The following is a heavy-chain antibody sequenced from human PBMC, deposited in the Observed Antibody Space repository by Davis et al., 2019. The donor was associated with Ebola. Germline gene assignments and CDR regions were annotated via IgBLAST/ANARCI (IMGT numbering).Heavy chain of an antibody. J-gene: IGHJ4*02. V-gene: IGHV3-21*01. Sequence: GESLKISCAASGFTVSSNYMSWVRQAPGKGLEWVSSISSSSSYIYYADSVKGRFTISRDNAKNSLYLQMNSLRAEDTAVYYCASAGYTYCSGGSCYQDYWGQGTLVTVSS. CDR2: ISSSSSYI. CDR1: GFTVSSNY. CDR3: ASAGYTYCSGGSCYQDY. D-gene: IGHD2-15*01.